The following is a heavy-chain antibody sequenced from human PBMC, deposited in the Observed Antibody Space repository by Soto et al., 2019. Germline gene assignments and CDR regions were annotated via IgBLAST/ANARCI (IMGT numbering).Heavy chain of an antibody. V-gene: IGHV4-4*02. J-gene: IGHJ4*02. CDR1: GDSVTTNYW. CDR2: AYHNGLP. D-gene: IGHD2-15*01. CDR3: ARDAAVPGGSDRFSC. Sequence: PSETLSLTCAVSGDSVTTNYWWSWVRHAPGKGLEWIGVAYHNGLPTYNPSIKSRVTMSVHTSKHQFSLSLTYFTAAAPAIYYFARDAAVPGGSDRFSCRGQVSLVTVAS.